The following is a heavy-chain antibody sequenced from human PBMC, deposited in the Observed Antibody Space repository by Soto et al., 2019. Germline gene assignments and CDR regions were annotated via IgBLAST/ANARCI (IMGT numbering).Heavy chain of an antibody. Sequence: SETLSLTCTFSCGSIISGGYYWSWIRQHPGKGLEWIGYIYYSGSTYYNPSLKSRVTISVDTSKNQFSLKLSSVTAADTAVYYCARAGTPGGYFDYWGQGTLVTVSS. CDR3: ARAGTPGGYFDY. V-gene: IGHV4-31*03. D-gene: IGHD2-15*01. CDR2: IYYSGST. CDR1: CGSIISGGYY. J-gene: IGHJ4*02.